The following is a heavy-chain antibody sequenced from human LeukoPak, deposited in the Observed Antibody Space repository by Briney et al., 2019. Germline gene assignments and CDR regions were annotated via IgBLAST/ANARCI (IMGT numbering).Heavy chain of an antibody. Sequence: GGSLRLSCAASGFTFGLHGLGPPASREGSGVGLSHLRRCETHYADSVKGRFTIARDNSKKTLSLQMNTLRAEDTAVYYCARVQFQWFDPWGQGTQVTVSS. CDR3: ARVQFQWFDP. CDR2: LRRCET. CDR1: GFTFGL. V-gene: IGHV3-66*01. J-gene: IGHJ5*02. D-gene: IGHD6-19*01.